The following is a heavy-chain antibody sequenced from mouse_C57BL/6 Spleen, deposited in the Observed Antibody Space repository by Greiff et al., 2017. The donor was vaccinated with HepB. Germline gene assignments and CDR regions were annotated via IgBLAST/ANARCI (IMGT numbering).Heavy chain of an antibody. CDR2: INPYNGGT. Sequence: VQLKESGPVLVKPGASVKMSCKASGYTFTDYYMNWVKQSHGKSLEWIGVINPYNGGTSYNQKFKGKATLTVDKSSSTAYMELNSLTSEDSAVYYCARPYYGSRDWYFDVWGTGTTVTVSS. D-gene: IGHD1-1*01. V-gene: IGHV1-19*01. CDR1: GYTFTDYY. CDR3: ARPYYGSRDWYFDV. J-gene: IGHJ1*03.